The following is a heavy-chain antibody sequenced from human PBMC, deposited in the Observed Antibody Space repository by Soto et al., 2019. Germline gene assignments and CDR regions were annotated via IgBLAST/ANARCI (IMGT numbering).Heavy chain of an antibody. CDR3: AREALWFGELLGPHYYYYGMDV. CDR2: IDPSDSYT. D-gene: IGHD3-10*01. V-gene: IGHV5-10-1*01. Sequence: PGESLKISCKGSGYSFTSYWISWVRQMPGKGLEWMGRIDPSDSYTNYSPSFQGHVTISADKSISTAYLQWSSLKASDTAMYYCAREALWFGELLGPHYYYYGMDVWGQGTTVTVS. CDR1: GYSFTSYW. J-gene: IGHJ6*02.